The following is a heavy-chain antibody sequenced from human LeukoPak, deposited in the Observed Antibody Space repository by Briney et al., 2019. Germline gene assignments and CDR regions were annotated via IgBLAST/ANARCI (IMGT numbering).Heavy chain of an antibody. D-gene: IGHD4-17*01. CDR3: ARDTGHYGDYSDPLYGVDV. V-gene: IGHV4-59*12. CDR1: GGSISSYY. J-gene: IGHJ6*02. Sequence: SETLSLTCTVSGGSISSYYWSWIRQPPGKGLEWIGYIYYSGSTNYNPSLKSRVTISVDTSKNQFSLKLSSVTAADTAVYYCARDTGHYGDYSDPLYGVDVWGQGTTVTVSS. CDR2: IYYSGST.